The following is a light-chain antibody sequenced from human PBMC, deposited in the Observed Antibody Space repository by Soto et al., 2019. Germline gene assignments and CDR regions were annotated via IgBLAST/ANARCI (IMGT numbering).Light chain of an antibody. V-gene: IGKV1-39*01. CDR2: AAS. J-gene: IGKJ1*01. Sequence: DIQMTQSPSSLSASVEDRVIITCRASQSISNHLNWYQHKPGKAPKLLIFAASSLQSGVPSRFSGSRSGPDFTLTISSLQPEDFATYYYQQSYSSPPTCGQGTKVEIK. CDR3: QQSYSSPPT. CDR1: QSISNH.